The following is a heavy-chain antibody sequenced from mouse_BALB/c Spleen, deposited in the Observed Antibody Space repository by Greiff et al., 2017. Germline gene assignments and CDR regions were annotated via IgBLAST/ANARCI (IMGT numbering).Heavy chain of an antibody. J-gene: IGHJ4*01. CDR2: IWGGGST. V-gene: IGHV2-6-5*01. CDR3: AKHNGFYYYGSSHYYAMDY. CDR1: GFSLTDYG. Sequence: QVQLKQSGPGLVAPSQSLSITCTVSGFSLTDYGVSWIRQPPGKGLEWLGVIWGGGSTYYNSALKSRLSISKDNSKSQVFLKMNSLQTDDTAMYYCAKHNGFYYYGSSHYYAMDYWGQGTSGTVSS. D-gene: IGHD1-1*01.